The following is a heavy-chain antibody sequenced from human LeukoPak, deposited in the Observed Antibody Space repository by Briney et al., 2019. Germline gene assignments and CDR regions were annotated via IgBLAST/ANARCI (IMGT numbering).Heavy chain of an antibody. CDR1: GGSISSYY. V-gene: IGHV4-4*07. J-gene: IGHJ6*02. Sequence: KSSETLSLTCTVSGGSISSYYWSWIRQPAGKGLEWIGRIYTSGSTNYNPSLKSRVTMSVDTSKNQFSLELSSVTAADTAVYYCARDPPGGAAYYYYGMDVWGQGTTVTVSS. D-gene: IGHD6-13*01. CDR3: ARDPPGGAAYYYYGMDV. CDR2: IYTSGST.